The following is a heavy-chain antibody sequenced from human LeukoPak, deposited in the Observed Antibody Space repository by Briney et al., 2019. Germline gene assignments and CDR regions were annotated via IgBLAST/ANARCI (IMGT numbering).Heavy chain of an antibody. V-gene: IGHV4-4*02. Sequence: SGTLSLTCTVSGCSIITNTWGAWVRQPPGKGLEWIGENYHGGSTNYRPSLKSRVTISVDKSKNQVSLNLTSVTAADTAVYLCAREIYGSGTYYYYNYGMDVWGKGTTVTVSA. D-gene: IGHD3-10*01. CDR2: NYHGGST. CDR3: AREIYGSGTYYYYNYGMDV. J-gene: IGHJ6*04. CDR1: GCSIITNTW.